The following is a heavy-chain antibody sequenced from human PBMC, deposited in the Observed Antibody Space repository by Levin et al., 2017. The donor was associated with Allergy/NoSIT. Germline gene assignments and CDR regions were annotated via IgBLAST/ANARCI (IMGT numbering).Heavy chain of an antibody. D-gene: IGHD3-10*01. CDR1: GFTFSNYW. J-gene: IGHJ4*02. CDR3: TRDNSWSSDY. Sequence: GGSLRLSCAASGFTFSNYWMGWVRQAPGKGLEWVANLKPDGSDKYYVDSVKGRFTISRDNAKNSLYLQMNSLSAEDTAVYYCTRDNSWSSDYWGQGAPVTVSS. CDR2: LKPDGSDK. V-gene: IGHV3-7*04.